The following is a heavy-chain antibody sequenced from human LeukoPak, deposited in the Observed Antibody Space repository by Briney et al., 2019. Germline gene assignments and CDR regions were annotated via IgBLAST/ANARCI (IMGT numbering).Heavy chain of an antibody. CDR2: ISLSGLT. Sequence: PSETLSLTCGVSGGSITTTNFWSWVRQAPGQGLEWIGEISLSGLTNYNSSLSSRVTISLDRAKNHLYLNLRSVTVADTAIYYCTRENGAFSPFGFWGQGTVVTVSS. D-gene: IGHD3-10*01. CDR3: TRENGAFSPFGF. J-gene: IGHJ4*02. V-gene: IGHV4-4*02. CDR1: GGSITTTNF.